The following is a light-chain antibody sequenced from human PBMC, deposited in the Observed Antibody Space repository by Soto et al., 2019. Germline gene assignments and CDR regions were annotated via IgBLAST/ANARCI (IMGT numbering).Light chain of an antibody. CDR3: AVWDDSLNGVV. Sequence: QSVLTQPPSASGTPGQRVIISCSGSSSNIGSNTVNWYQQLPGTAPKLLFYSNNQRPSGVPDRFSGSKSGTSASLAISWLQSEDEADYYCAVWDDSLNGVVFGGGTQLTVL. CDR2: SNN. J-gene: IGLJ2*01. V-gene: IGLV1-44*01. CDR1: SSNIGSNT.